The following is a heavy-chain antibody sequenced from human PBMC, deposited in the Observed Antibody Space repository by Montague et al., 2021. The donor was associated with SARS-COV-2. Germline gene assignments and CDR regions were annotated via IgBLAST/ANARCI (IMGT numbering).Heavy chain of an antibody. J-gene: IGHJ4*03. Sequence: SETLSLTCAVSGDSISSYYWSWIRQPPGKGLEWIGYVHYTGSTEYNPSLKTRVTLSLDTPRNHFSLKLRSVTAADTAVYYCARAQNTCFIANCVNYFEVWGLGALVTVSS. CDR1: GDSISSYY. CDR2: VHYTGST. CDR3: ARAQNTCFIANCVNYFEV. D-gene: IGHD1-1*01. V-gene: IGHV4-59*01.